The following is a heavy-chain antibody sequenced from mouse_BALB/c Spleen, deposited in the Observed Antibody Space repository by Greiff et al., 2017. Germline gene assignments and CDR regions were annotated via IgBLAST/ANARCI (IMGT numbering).Heavy chain of an antibody. CDR1: GYTFSSYW. V-gene: IGHV1-9*01. CDR3: ARNRYGNPYYFDY. CDR2: ILPGSGST. J-gene: IGHJ2*01. D-gene: IGHD2-10*02. Sequence: VQLQQSGAELMKPGASVKISCKATGYTFSSYWIEWVKQRPGHGLEWIGEILPGSGSTNYNEKFKGKATFTADTSSNTAYMQLSSLTSEDSAVYYCARNRYGNPYYFDYWGQGTTLTVSS.